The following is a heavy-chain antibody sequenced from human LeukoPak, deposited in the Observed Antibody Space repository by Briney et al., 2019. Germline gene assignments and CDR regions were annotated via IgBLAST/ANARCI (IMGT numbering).Heavy chain of an antibody. CDR1: GYTFTGYY. D-gene: IGHD5-12*01. J-gene: IGHJ4*02. V-gene: IGHV1-2*02. CDR2: INPNSGGT. Sequence: ASVKVSCKASGYTFTGYYMHWARQAPGQGLEWMGWINPNSGGTNYAQKFQGRVTMTRDTSISTAYMELSRLRSDDTAVYYCARDLGYSGYDGDYWGQGTLVTVSS. CDR3: ARDLGYSGYDGDY.